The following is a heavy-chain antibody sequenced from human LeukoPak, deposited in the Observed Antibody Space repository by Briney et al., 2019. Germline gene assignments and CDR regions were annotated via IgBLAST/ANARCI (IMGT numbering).Heavy chain of an antibody. CDR2: INPNSGGT. CDR3: ARDGYCTDGVCYPFGY. Sequence: ASVKVSCKASGYTFTGYYMHWVRQAPGQGLEWMGRINPNSGGTNYAQKFQGRVTMTRDTSISTAYMELSRLRSDDTAVYYCARDGYCTDGVCYPFGYWGQGTLVTVSS. J-gene: IGHJ4*02. D-gene: IGHD2-8*01. V-gene: IGHV1-2*06. CDR1: GYTFTGYY.